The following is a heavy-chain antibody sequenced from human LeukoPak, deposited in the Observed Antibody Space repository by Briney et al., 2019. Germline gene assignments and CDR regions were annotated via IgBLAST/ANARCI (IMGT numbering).Heavy chain of an antibody. Sequence: GGPRKLSGAASGFPFSDYYMSGIPQAPGKELEGVSYISSTGSTIYYADSVKGRFTISRDNAKNSLYLQMNSLRAEDTAVYYCARVGSAWSGYGVDYWGQGTLVTVSS. CDR2: ISSTGSTI. CDR3: ARVGSAWSGYGVDY. V-gene: IGHV3-11*01. J-gene: IGHJ4*02. D-gene: IGHD3-3*01. CDR1: GFPFSDYY.